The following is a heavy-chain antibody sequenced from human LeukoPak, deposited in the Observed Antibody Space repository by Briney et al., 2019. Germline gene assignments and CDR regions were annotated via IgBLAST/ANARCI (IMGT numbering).Heavy chain of an antibody. CDR2: IVGSGRNT. CDR1: GITFSIYT. J-gene: IGHJ4*02. D-gene: IGHD5-12*01. Sequence: GGSLRLSCAASGITFSIYTMSWVRQAPGKGLEWVSAIVGSGRNTYYADSVKGRFTISRDNSKNTLYLQMNSLRAEDTAVYHCVKEGGYDGVDWWGQGTLVTVSS. V-gene: IGHV3-23*01. CDR3: VKEGGYDGVDW.